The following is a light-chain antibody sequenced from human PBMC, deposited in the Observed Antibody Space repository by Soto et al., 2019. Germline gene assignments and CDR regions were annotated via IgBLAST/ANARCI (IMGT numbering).Light chain of an antibody. CDR2: GAS. J-gene: IGKJ1*01. CDR1: QSVSSSY. V-gene: IGKV3D-15*01. CDR3: QQYNNWPPAWT. Sequence: EIVLTQSPGTLCLSPGERATLSCRASQSVSSSYLAWYQQTPGQAPRLLIYGASSRATGIPARFSGSGSGTEFTLTISSLQSEDFAVYYCQQYNNWPPAWTFGQGTKVDIK.